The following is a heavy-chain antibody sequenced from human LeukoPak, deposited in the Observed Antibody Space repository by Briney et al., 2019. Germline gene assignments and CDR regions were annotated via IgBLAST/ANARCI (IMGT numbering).Heavy chain of an antibody. CDR1: GGSISSYY. V-gene: IGHV4-59*01. CDR2: IYNSGST. Sequence: SETLSLTCTVSGGSISSYYWSWIRQPPGKGLEWIGYIYNSGSTNYNPSLKSRVTISVDTSKKQFSLKLSSVTAADTAVYYCAAMVRGDNFDYWGQGTLVAVSS. J-gene: IGHJ4*02. D-gene: IGHD3-10*01. CDR3: AAMVRGDNFDY.